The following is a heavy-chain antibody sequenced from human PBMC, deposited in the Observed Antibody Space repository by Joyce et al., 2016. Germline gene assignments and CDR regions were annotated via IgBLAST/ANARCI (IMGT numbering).Heavy chain of an antibody. CDR2: KRNKISSDAT. D-gene: IGHD4-17*01. CDR1: RFIFSDHH. J-gene: IGHJ4*02. V-gene: IGHV3-72*01. Sequence: VQLVESGGGLVQPGGSLRLSCAASRFIFSDHHMDWVRQAPGKGLEWVGRKRNKISSDATQYGASVKGRFIISRDDSKDSLYLQMNSLKTEDTAVYYCARHGHGESLDYWGQGTLVTVSS. CDR3: ARHGHGESLDY.